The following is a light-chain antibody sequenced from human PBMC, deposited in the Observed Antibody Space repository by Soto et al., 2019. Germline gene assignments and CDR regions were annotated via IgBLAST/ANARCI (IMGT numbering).Light chain of an antibody. CDR1: SSNIGAGYD. Sequence: QSVLPQPPSVSGAPGQRVTISCTGSSSNIGAGYDVHGYQQLPGTAPKLLIYGSSNRPSGVPDRFSGSKSGTSASLAITGLQAEDEADYYGESYDSSLSGSVFGGGTTLTVL. V-gene: IGLV1-40*01. CDR2: GSS. J-gene: IGLJ2*01. CDR3: ESYDSSLSGSV.